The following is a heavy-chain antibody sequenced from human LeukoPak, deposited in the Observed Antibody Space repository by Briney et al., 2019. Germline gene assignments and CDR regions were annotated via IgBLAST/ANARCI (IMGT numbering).Heavy chain of an antibody. CDR3: AREVYYYYYYMDV. J-gene: IGHJ6*03. V-gene: IGHV4-61*02. CDR2: IYTSGST. CDR1: GGSISSGSYD. Sequence: TLSLTCTVSGGSISSGSYDWSWLRRPAGKGREWIGRIYTSGSTNYNPSLKSRVTISVDTSKNQFSLKLSSVTAADTAVYYCAREVYYYYYYMDVWGKGTTVTVSS.